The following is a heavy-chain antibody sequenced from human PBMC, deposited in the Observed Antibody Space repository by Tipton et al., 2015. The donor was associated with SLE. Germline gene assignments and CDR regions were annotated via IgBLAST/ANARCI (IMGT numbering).Heavy chain of an antibody. Sequence: GSLRLSCAASGFTFSSHWMTWVRQAPGKGLEWVAITKTDSSEKYYVDSVKGRFSISRDNTKNSLYLQMNSLRGEDTAVYYCAKEGGGYEDAFDIWGQGTMVSVSS. CDR3: AKEGGGYEDAFDI. CDR1: GFTFSSHW. CDR2: TKTDSSEK. J-gene: IGHJ3*02. V-gene: IGHV3-7*01. D-gene: IGHD5-24*01.